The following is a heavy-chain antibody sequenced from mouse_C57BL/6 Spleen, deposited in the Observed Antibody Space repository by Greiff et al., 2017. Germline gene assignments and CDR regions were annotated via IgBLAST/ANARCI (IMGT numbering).Heavy chain of an antibody. D-gene: IGHD4-1*01. J-gene: IGHJ3*01. Sequence: EVHLVESGEGLVKPGGSLKLSCAASGFTFSSYAMSWVRQTPEKRLEWVAYISSGGDYIYYADTVEGRFTISRDNARNTLYLQMSSLKSEDTAMYYCTRVVTGSFAYWGQGTLVTVSA. CDR1: GFTFSSYA. V-gene: IGHV5-9-1*02. CDR2: ISSGGDYI. CDR3: TRVVTGSFAY.